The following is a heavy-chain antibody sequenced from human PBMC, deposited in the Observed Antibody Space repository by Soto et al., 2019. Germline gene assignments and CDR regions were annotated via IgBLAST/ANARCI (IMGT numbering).Heavy chain of an antibody. J-gene: IGHJ3*02. D-gene: IGHD2-15*01. CDR3: AKGDCSGGSCYFSACDI. CDR1: GFTFSSYG. Sequence: QVQLVESGGGVVQPGRSLRLSCAASGFTFSSYGMHWVRQAPGKGLEWVAVISYDGTNNYYTESVKGRFTISRDNSKNTLFLQMNSLRAEDTAVYFCAKGDCSGGSCYFSACDIWGKGTMVTVSS. CDR2: ISYDGTNN. V-gene: IGHV3-30*18.